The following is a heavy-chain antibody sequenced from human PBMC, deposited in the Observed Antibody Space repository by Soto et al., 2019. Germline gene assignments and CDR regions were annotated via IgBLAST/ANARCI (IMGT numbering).Heavy chain of an antibody. CDR1: GYTFTSYG. CDR2: ISAYNGNT. V-gene: IGHV1-18*01. D-gene: IGHD1-1*01. CDR3: ASDIGGYNWNHYYYYGMDV. Sequence: QVQLVQSGAEVKKPGASVKVSCKASGYTFTSYGISWVRQAPGQGLEWMGWISAYNGNTNYAQKLQGRVTMTTDTSTSTAYMELRSLTSDDTAVYYCASDIGGYNWNHYYYYGMDVWGQGTTVTVSS. J-gene: IGHJ6*02.